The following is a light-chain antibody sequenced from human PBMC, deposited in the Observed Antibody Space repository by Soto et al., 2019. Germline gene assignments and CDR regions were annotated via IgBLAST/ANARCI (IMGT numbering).Light chain of an antibody. V-gene: IGKV1-39*01. CDR2: GAS. J-gene: IGKJ1*01. CDR3: HQSHSVPGT. CDR1: QNIISS. Sequence: DIQMPPSHSSLSASVGDRVTITCRASQNIISSLNWYQQKPGRAPKLLIYGASSLQSGVPSRFSGSGSATDFTLTISSLLPEDFATYYCHQSHSVPGTVGQGTKVDIK.